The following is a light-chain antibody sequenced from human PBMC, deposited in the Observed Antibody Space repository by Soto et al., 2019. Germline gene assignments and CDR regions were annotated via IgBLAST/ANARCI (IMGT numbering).Light chain of an antibody. Sequence: EIVLTQSPGTLSLSPGEKATLSCRDSQSVSSSYFACYQQRFGQAPRLLIYGASSRATGILDRFSGSGSGTDFTLTISRLEPEDFAVYYCQQYGSSSWTFGQGTKVDIK. CDR1: QSVSSSY. CDR3: QQYGSSSWT. CDR2: GAS. J-gene: IGKJ1*01. V-gene: IGKV3-20*01.